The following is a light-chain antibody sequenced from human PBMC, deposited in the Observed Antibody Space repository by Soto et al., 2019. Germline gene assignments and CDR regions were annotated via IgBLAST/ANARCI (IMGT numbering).Light chain of an antibody. CDR3: SSYAGSILYV. CDR1: SSAVGGYNY. V-gene: IGLV2-8*01. CDR2: EVS. J-gene: IGLJ1*01. Sequence: QSVLTQPPSASGSPGQSVTISCTGTSSAVGGYNYVSWYQQHPGKAPKLMIYEVSKRPSGVPDRFSGSKSGNTASLTVSGLQAEDEADYYCSSYAGSILYVFGTGTKVTVL.